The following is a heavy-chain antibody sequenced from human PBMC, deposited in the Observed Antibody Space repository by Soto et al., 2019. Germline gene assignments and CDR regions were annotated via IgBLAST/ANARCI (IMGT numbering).Heavy chain of an antibody. J-gene: IGHJ5*02. CDR2: IWHDGNEK. D-gene: IGHD3-16*01. CDR3: AREFGQYGNYRFDP. Sequence: QVQLVESGGGVVQPGRSLRLSCAASGFTFSDYGMHWVRQTPGKGLEWVAVIWHDGNEKYYADSAKGRFTVSRDNSKNTLYLQMISLRAEDTALYHCAREFGQYGNYRFDPWGQGTLVAVSS. CDR1: GFTFSDYG. V-gene: IGHV3-33*01.